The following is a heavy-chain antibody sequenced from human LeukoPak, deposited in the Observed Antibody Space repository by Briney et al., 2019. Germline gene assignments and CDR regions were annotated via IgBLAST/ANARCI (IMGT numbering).Heavy chain of an antibody. CDR2: ITTISHYI. D-gene: IGHD3-10*01. Sequence: PGGPLRLSCAASGFTLSDYHMNWVRQAPGKGLEWLSSITTISHYIYYAGAVRGRFIISRDNAKNSLYLQMNSLRGEDTAVYYCARSGGPGTYHQLRYNWFDPWGQGTLVTVSS. V-gene: IGHV3-21*01. CDR1: GFTLSDYH. CDR3: ARSGGPGTYHQLRYNWFDP. J-gene: IGHJ5*02.